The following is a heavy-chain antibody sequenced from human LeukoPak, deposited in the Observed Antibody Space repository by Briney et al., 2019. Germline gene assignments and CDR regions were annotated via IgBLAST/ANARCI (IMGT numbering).Heavy chain of an antibody. V-gene: IGHV1-46*01. CDR3: ARDGEIAARRYYFDY. CDR1: GYTFTSYY. D-gene: IGHD6-13*01. J-gene: IGHJ4*02. CDR2: INPSGGST. Sequence: ASVKVSCKASGYTFTSYYMHWVRQAPGQGLEWMGIINPSGGSTSYAQKFQGRVTMTRDMSTSTVYMELSSLRSEDTAVYYRARDGEIAARRYYFDYWGQGTLVTVSS.